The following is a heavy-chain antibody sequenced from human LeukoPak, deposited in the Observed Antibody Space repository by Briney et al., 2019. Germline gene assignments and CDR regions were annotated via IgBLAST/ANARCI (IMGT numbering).Heavy chain of an antibody. J-gene: IGHJ4*02. V-gene: IGHV1-2*02. D-gene: IGHD6-6*01. CDR3: ARALAGSSAR. Sequence: ASVKVSCKASGYTFTGYYMHWVRQAPGQGLEWLGWINPNSGGTNYAQKFQGRVTMTRGTSISTAYMELTRLRFGDTAVYYCARALAGSSARWGQGTLVTVSS. CDR2: INPNSGGT. CDR1: GYTFTGYY.